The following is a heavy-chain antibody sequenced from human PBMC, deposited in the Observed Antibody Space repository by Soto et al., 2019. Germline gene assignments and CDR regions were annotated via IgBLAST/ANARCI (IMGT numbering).Heavy chain of an antibody. J-gene: IGHJ4*02. D-gene: IGHD1-26*01. CDR2: ISHDGSKK. CDR1: GFSFGKYA. CDR3: AKDISSYSGSYTYYFDY. Sequence: QVQLVESGGGVVQPGRSLRLSCVASGFSFGKYAMHWVRQAPGEELEWVAVISHDGSKKYSADSVMGRFTISRDNSENTLFLQVNSLRGEDTAVYYCAKDISSYSGSYTYYFDYWGQGTLVTVSS. V-gene: IGHV3-30*18.